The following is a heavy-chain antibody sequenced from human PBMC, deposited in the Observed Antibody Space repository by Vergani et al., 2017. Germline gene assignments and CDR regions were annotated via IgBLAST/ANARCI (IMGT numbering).Heavy chain of an antibody. Sequence: EVQLVESGGGLVQPGGSLRLSCAASGFTFSSYSMNWVRQAPGKGLEWVSYISSSSSTIYYADSVKGRFTISRDNAKNSLYLQMNSLRAEDTAVYYCAXEEGGYCSGGSCYGMDVWGQGTTVTVSS. CDR1: GFTFSSYS. D-gene: IGHD2-15*01. J-gene: IGHJ6*02. CDR3: AXEEGGYCSGGSCYGMDV. CDR2: ISSSSSTI. V-gene: IGHV3-48*04.